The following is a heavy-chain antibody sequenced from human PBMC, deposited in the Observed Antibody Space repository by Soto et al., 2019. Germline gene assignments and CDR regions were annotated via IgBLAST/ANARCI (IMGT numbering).Heavy chain of an antibody. V-gene: IGHV4-31*03. D-gene: IGHD6-19*01. CDR3: ARGGWEQWLAGYYYYGMDV. CDR2: IYYSGST. J-gene: IGHJ6*02. Sequence: PSETLSLTCTVSGGSISSGGYYWSWIRQHPGKGLEWIGYIYYSGSTYYNPSLKSRVTISVDTSKNQFSLKLSSVTAADTAVYYCARGGWEQWLAGYYYYGMDVWGQGTTVTVSS. CDR1: GGSISSGGYY.